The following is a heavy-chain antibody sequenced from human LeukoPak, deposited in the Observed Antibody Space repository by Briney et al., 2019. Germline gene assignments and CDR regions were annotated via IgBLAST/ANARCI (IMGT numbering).Heavy chain of an antibody. V-gene: IGHV3-21*01. Sequence: PGGSLRLSCAASGFTFSSYSMNWVRQAPGKGLEWVSSISSSSSYIYYADSVKGRFTISRDNAKNSLYLQMNSLRAEDTAVYYCARAPEYQLLYYYYYYMDVWGKGTTVTISS. D-gene: IGHD2-2*01. CDR1: GFTFSSYS. J-gene: IGHJ6*03. CDR2: ISSSSSYI. CDR3: ARAPEYQLLYYYYYYMDV.